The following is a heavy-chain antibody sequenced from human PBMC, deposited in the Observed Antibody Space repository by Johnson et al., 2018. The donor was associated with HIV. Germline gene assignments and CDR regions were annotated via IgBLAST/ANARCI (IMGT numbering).Heavy chain of an antibody. CDR2: ISYDGSNK. CDR1: GFTFRSYA. V-gene: IGHV3-30-3*01. J-gene: IGHJ3*02. Sequence: VQLVESGGGLVQPGGSLRLSCAASGFTFRSYAMQWVRQAPGKGLEWVAVISYDGSNKYYADSVKGRFTISRDNSKNTLYVQMNSLRAEDTAVYYCARDEAYCGGDCYSAFDIWGQGTMVTVSS. D-gene: IGHD2-21*02. CDR3: ARDEAYCGGDCYSAFDI.